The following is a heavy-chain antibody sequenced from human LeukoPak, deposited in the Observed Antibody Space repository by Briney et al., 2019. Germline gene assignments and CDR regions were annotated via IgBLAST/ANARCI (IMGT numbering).Heavy chain of an antibody. Sequence: SETLSLTCAVSGGSISSGGYSWSWIRQPPGKGLEWIGCIYHSGSTYYNPSLKSRVTISVDRSKNQFSLKLSSVTAADTAVYYCARDNKEGFIDYWGQGTLVTVSS. CDR3: ARDNKEGFIDY. CDR2: IYHSGST. CDR1: GGSISSGGYS. D-gene: IGHD2/OR15-2a*01. J-gene: IGHJ4*02. V-gene: IGHV4-30-2*01.